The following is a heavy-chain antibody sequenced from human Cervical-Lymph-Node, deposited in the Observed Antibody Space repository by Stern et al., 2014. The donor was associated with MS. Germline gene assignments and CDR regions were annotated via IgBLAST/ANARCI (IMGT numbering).Heavy chain of an antibody. Sequence: QVQLQRSGPGLVKPSQTLSLTCTVSGGSISSADYYWSWIRQHPGKGLEWIGYIYYSGITYYNPSLKSRVTISLDTSKNQFSLKLISLSAADTAVFYCARTYYDLMTGYPDAFDIWGQGTMVTVSS. CDR3: ARTYYDLMTGYPDAFDI. CDR1: GGSISSADYY. J-gene: IGHJ3*02. D-gene: IGHD3-9*01. V-gene: IGHV4-31*03. CDR2: IYYSGIT.